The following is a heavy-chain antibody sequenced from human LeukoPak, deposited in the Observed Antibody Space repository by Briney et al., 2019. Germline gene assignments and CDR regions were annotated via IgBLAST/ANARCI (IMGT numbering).Heavy chain of an antibody. CDR3: TRDIGDFVSDF. Sequence: SETLSLTCTVSGGSIGSGYYWAWIRQPPGKRLEWIGSIHYGGTTHYNPSLQSRVTISADTSKNQFALDLRSVTAADTAVYYCTRDIGDFVSDFWGQGTLVTVSS. J-gene: IGHJ4*02. V-gene: IGHV4-39*02. CDR2: IHYGGTT. D-gene: IGHD2-21*02. CDR1: GGSIGSGYY.